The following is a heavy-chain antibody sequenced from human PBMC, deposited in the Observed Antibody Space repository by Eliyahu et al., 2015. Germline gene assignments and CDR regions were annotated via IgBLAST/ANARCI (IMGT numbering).Heavy chain of an antibody. CDR2: ISSSSSTI. CDR3: ARFGGSSSFGY. D-gene: IGHD6-6*01. J-gene: IGHJ4*02. Sequence: EVQLVESGGGLVQPGGSLXLSCAASGXXFSSYSMNWVRQAPGKGREWVXYISSSSSTIYYADSVKGRFTISRDNAKNSLYLQMNSLRAEDTAVYYCARFGGSSSFGYWGQGTLVTVSS. V-gene: IGHV3-48*01. CDR1: GXXFSSYS.